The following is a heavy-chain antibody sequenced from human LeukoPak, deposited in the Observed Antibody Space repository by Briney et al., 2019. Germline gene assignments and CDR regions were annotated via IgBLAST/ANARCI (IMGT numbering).Heavy chain of an antibody. CDR3: ARRAGAYSHPYDY. V-gene: IGHV3-7*03. D-gene: IGHD4/OR15-4a*01. CDR1: GFTFSSYW. CDR2: IKKDGSEK. Sequence: GGSLRLSCAASGFTFSSYWMSWVRQAPGKGLEWVANIKKDGSEKYYVDSVKGRFTISRDNAKTSLFLQMNSLRAEDTAVYYCARRAGAYSHPYDYWGQGTLVTVSS. J-gene: IGHJ4*02.